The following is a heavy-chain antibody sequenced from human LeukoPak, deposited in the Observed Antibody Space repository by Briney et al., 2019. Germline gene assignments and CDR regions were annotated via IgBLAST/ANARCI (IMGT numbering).Heavy chain of an antibody. V-gene: IGHV3-53*01. J-gene: IGHJ2*01. D-gene: IGHD3-10*01. CDR2: LYSGGTT. Sequence: SGGSLTLSCEVSGFDVSANYMNWVRQAPGKGLEWVSILYSGGTTYYADSVKGRFTVSRESSKNTLLLHMTSLRAEDTAVYYCARVGDHYHWYLDLWGRGTLVTASS. CDR3: ARVGDHYHWYLDL. CDR1: GFDVSANY.